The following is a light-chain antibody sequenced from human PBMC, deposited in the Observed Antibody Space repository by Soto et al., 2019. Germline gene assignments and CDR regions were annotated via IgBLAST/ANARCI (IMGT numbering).Light chain of an antibody. J-gene: IGKJ1*01. CDR3: LQDYNYPWT. CDR1: QGIRND. V-gene: IGKV1-6*01. Sequence: AIQLTQSPSSLSASVGDRVTITCRASQGIRNDVSWYQQKPGRAPKFLIFAASNLQSEVPSRFSGSVSGTDFPLTITSLQPEDFATYSCLQDYNYPWTFGQGTKVEIK. CDR2: AAS.